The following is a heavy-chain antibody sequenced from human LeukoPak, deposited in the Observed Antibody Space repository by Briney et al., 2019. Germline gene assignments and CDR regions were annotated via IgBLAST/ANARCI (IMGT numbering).Heavy chain of an antibody. CDR1: GGSFSGYY. J-gene: IGHJ4*02. D-gene: IGHD4-23*01. V-gene: IGHV4-34*01. CDR3: ARVQAYGGKGYFDY. Sequence: PSETLSLTCAGYGGSFSGYYCTWIRQPPGRGLEWIGEINHSGSTNYNPSLKSRVTISVDTSKNQFSLKLSSVTAADTAVYYCARVQAYGGKGYFDYWGQGTLVTVSS. CDR2: INHSGST.